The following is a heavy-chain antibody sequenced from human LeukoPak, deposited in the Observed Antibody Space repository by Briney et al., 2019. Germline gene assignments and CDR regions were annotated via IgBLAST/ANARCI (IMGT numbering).Heavy chain of an antibody. D-gene: IGHD3-22*01. Sequence: PGGSLRLSCAASGFTFSDYYMSWIRQAPGKGLEWISYISPRSNTIYYADSVKGRFTISRDNAKNSLYLQMNSLRAEDTAVYYCARRIYYDNSGYRYWGQETLVTVSS. V-gene: IGHV3-11*04. CDR3: ARRIYYDNSGYRY. CDR1: GFTFSDYY. J-gene: IGHJ4*02. CDR2: ISPRSNTI.